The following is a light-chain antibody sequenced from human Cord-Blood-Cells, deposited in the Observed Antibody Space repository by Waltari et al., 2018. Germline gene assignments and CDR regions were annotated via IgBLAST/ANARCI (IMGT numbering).Light chain of an antibody. V-gene: IGKV4-1*01. J-gene: IGKJ1*01. CDR2: WAS. Sequence: DIVMTQSPDSLAVSLGERATTNCKSSQSVLYSSNNKNYLAWYQQKPGQPPKLLIYWASTRESGVPDRFSGSGSGTDFTLPISSLQAEDVAVYYCQQYYSTPPTFGQGTKVEIK. CDR3: QQYYSTPPT. CDR1: QSVLYSSNNKNY.